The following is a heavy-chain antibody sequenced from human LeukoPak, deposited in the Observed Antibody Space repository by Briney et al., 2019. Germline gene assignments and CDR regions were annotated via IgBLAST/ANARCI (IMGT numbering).Heavy chain of an antibody. Sequence: SETLSLTCSVSGGSISTYYRSWIRQPPGKGLEWIGYVYYTGSSNYNPSLKSRVTISADTSKNQFSLKLSSVTAADTAVYYCARYHCSTTTCYYFEYWGQGILVTVSS. CDR3: ARYHCSTTTCYYFEY. D-gene: IGHD2-2*01. V-gene: IGHV4-59*01. J-gene: IGHJ4*02. CDR1: GGSISTYY. CDR2: VYYTGSS.